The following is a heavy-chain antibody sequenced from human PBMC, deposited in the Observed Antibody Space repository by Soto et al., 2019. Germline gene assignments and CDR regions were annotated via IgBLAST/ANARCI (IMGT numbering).Heavy chain of an antibody. Sequence: QVQLVESGGGVVQPGRSLRLSCAASGFTFSSYGMHWVRQAPGKGLEWVAVISYDGSNKYYADSVKGRFTISRDNSKNTLYLQMNSLRAEDTAVYYCAKDPRGWGIVATDTGYYFDYWGQGTLVTVSS. CDR3: AKDPRGWGIVATDTGYYFDY. CDR1: GFTFSSYG. CDR2: ISYDGSNK. J-gene: IGHJ4*02. V-gene: IGHV3-30*18. D-gene: IGHD5-12*01.